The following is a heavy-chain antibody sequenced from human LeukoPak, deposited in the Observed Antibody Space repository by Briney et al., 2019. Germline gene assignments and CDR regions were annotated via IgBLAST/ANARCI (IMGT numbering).Heavy chain of an antibody. CDR3: ARGNYDFWSGYSAYYNWFDP. CDR2: INHSGST. J-gene: IGHJ5*02. CDR1: GGSFSGYY. V-gene: IGHV4-34*01. Sequence: SETLSLTCAVYGGSFSGYYWSWIRQPPGKGLEWIGEINHSGSTNYNPSLKSRVTISVDTSKNQFSLKLSSVTAADTAVYYCARGNYDFWSGYSAYYNWFDPWGQGTLVTVSS. D-gene: IGHD3-3*01.